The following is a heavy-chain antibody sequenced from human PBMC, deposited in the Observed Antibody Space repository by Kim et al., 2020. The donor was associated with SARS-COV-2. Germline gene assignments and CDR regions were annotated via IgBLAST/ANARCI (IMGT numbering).Heavy chain of an antibody. CDR2: VHSGGTT. CDR1: GDTVSSTAYF. V-gene: IGHV4-39*01. D-gene: IGHD3-16*01. J-gene: IGHJ4*02. Sequence: SETLSLTCTVSGDTVSSTAYFWVWIRQPPGKGLEWIGSVHSGGTTSYNPSLRGRLTISMDTSKNQFSLNLMSVTAADTAVYYCATRILASRGGWGQGTLGTVSS. CDR3: ATRILASRGG.